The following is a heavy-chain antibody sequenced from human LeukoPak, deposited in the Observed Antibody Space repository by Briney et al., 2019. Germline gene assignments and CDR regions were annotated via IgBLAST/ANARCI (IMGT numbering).Heavy chain of an antibody. CDR2: INHSGNT. Sequence: SETLSLTCAVYGGSFSGYYWSWIRQPPGKGLEWIGEINHSGNTYYNPSLKSRVTISVDTSKNQFSLKLSSVTAADTAVYYCSRRLRDRVDYWGQGTLVTVSS. CDR3: SRRLRDRVDY. CDR1: GGSFSGYY. D-gene: IGHD5-12*01. J-gene: IGHJ4*02. V-gene: IGHV4-34*01.